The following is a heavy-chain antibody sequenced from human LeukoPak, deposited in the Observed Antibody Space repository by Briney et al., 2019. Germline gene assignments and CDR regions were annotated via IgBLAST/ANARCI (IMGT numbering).Heavy chain of an antibody. Sequence: GGSLRLSCVASGFTFSSYSMNWVRQAPGKGLEWVSYISSSSSTIYYAASVKGRFTISRDNAKNSLYLQMNSLRDEDSAVYYCARSGDNRYYYGMDVWGQGTTVTVFS. CDR1: GFTFSSYS. V-gene: IGHV3-48*02. CDR2: ISSSSSTI. J-gene: IGHJ6*02. CDR3: ARSGDNRYYYGMDV. D-gene: IGHD1-26*01.